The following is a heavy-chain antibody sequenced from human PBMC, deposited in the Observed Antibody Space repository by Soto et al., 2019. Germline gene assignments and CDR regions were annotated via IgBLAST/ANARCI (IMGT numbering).Heavy chain of an antibody. Sequence: PSETLSLTCTVSGGSISSSSYYWGWIRQPPGKGLEWIGSIYYSGSTYYNPSLKSRVTISVDTSKNQFSLKLSSVTAADTAVYYCASMVGTAMADFDYWGQGTLVTVSS. V-gene: IGHV4-39*01. CDR1: GGSISSSSYY. J-gene: IGHJ4*02. CDR3: ASMVGTAMADFDY. CDR2: IYYSGST. D-gene: IGHD5-18*01.